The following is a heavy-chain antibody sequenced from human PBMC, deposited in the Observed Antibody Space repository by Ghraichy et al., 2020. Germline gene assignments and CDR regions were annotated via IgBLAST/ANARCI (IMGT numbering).Heavy chain of an antibody. CDR1: GFTFSSYA. J-gene: IGHJ4*02. CDR3: AKDAMVRGVFNYYFDY. Sequence: GGSLRLSCAASGFTFSSYAMSWVRQAPGKGLEWVSAISGSGGSTYYADSVKGRFTISRDNSKNTLYLQMNSLRAEDTAVYYCAKDAMVRGVFNYYFDYWGQGTLVTVSS. V-gene: IGHV3-23*01. CDR2: ISGSGGST. D-gene: IGHD3-10*01.